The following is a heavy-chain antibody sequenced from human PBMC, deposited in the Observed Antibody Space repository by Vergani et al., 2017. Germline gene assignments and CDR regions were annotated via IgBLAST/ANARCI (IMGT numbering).Heavy chain of an antibody. Sequence: VELLESGGGFAQPGGSLRVSCSASGFRVTTYYMSWVRQAPGKGLEWVSVIKSDGRTSDEESVRGRYTISRYNSKNTLYLQINSLRAEDTAVYYCARDPVVATAKCYYYYYRDVWGKGTTVTVS. J-gene: IGHJ6*03. V-gene: IGHV3-66*01. CDR3: ARDPVVATAKCYYYYYRDV. CDR2: IKSDGRT. D-gene: IGHD2-2*01. CDR1: GFRVTTYY.